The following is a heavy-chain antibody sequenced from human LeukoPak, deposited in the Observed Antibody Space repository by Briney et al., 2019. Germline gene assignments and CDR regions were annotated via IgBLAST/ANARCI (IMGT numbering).Heavy chain of an antibody. CDR3: AKVPDYGGNSPYFES. V-gene: IGHV3-23*01. J-gene: IGHJ4*02. CDR2: VSGSGGET. Sequence: PGGSLRLSCAASGFTFANYAMSWVRQAPGKGLEGVSSVSGSGGETHSPDSVRGRFTSSRHNSKGTLYLQMSSLRAEDTAVYYCAKVPDYGGNSPYFESWGEGALVTVSS. D-gene: IGHD4-23*01. CDR1: GFTFANYA.